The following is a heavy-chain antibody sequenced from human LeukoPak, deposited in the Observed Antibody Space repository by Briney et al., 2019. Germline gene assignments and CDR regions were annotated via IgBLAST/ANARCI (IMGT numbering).Heavy chain of an antibody. D-gene: IGHD3-22*01. CDR3: AKGGSGYFADL. Sequence: PGGSLRLSCAASGFTFSSFAMTWVRQAPGKGLEWVALISGVGDATHYADSVKGRFMISRDNSKNTLILQMNGLRADDSAIYYCAKGGSGYFADLWGQGTLVTVSS. CDR1: GFTFSSFA. J-gene: IGHJ5*02. CDR2: ISGVGDAT. V-gene: IGHV3-23*01.